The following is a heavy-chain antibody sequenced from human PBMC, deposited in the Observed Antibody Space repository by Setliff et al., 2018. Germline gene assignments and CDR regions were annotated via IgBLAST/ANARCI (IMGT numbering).Heavy chain of an antibody. V-gene: IGHV3-21*01. D-gene: IGHD2-15*01. CDR2: ISSSSSYI. CDR3: ARDVFCSGGSCDNWYGDF. Sequence: GGSLRLSCAASGFTFSSYSMNWVRQAPGKGLEWVSSISSSSSYIYYADSVKGRFTISRDNAKSTLYLQMNSLRAEDTAVYYCARDVFCSGGSCDNWYGDFWGQGTLVTVSS. J-gene: IGHJ4*02. CDR1: GFTFSSYS.